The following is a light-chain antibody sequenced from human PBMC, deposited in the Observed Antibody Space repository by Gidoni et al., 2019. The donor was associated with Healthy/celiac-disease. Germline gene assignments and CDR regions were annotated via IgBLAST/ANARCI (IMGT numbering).Light chain of an antibody. V-gene: IGLV3-25*03. CDR1: ALPKQY. Sequence: SYEMTQPPSVSVPPGKTARITCSGDALPKQYAYWYQQKPGQAPVLVIYKDSERHSEIPERFSCSSSGTTVTLTISGVQAEDEADYYCQSADSSGTFVVFGGGTKLTVL. CDR2: KDS. J-gene: IGLJ2*01. CDR3: QSADSSGTFVV.